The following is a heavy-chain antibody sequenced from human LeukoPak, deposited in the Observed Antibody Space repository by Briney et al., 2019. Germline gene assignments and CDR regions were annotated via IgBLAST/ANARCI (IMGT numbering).Heavy chain of an antibody. CDR2: IIPIFGTA. V-gene: IGHV1-69*05. Sequence: RASVKVSCKASGYPFTSYYMHWLRQAPGRGLEWMGGIIPIFGTANYAQKFQGRVTITTDESTSTAYMELSSLRSEDTAVYYCASSSGTEDYFDYWGQGTLVTVSS. CDR3: ASSSGTEDYFDY. D-gene: IGHD3-22*01. J-gene: IGHJ4*02. CDR1: GYPFTSYY.